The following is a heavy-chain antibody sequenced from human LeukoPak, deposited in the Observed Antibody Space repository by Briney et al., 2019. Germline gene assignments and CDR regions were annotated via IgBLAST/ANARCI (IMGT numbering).Heavy chain of an antibody. V-gene: IGHV1-46*01. D-gene: IGHD6-6*01. J-gene: IGHJ1*01. Sequence: ASVKVSCKASGYTFTSYYMHWVLQAPGQGLEWMGIINPSGGSTSYAQKFQGRVTMTRDMSTSTVYMELSSLRSEDTAVYYCARAVGGAARPRVAAEYFQHWGQGTLVTVSS. CDR3: ARAVGGAARPRVAAEYFQH. CDR1: GYTFTSYY. CDR2: INPSGGST.